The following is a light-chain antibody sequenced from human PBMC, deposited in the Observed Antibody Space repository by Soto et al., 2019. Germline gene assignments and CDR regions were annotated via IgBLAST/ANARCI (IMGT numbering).Light chain of an antibody. V-gene: IGLV2-14*01. CDR3: SSYTSISTVV. Sequence: QSALTQPASVSGSPGQSITISCTGTSSDVGGYNFVSWYQQHPGKAPKVMIYNVSNRPSGVSNRFSGYKSGNTASLTISGLQDEDEADYYCSSYTSISTVVFGGGTKLTVL. J-gene: IGLJ3*02. CDR1: SSDVGGYNF. CDR2: NVS.